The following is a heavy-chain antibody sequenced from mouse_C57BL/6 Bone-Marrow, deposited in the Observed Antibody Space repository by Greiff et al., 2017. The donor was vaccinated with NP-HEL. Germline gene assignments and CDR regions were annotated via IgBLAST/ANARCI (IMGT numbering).Heavy chain of an antibody. CDR3: ASQASGDYGSSYFYYYAMDY. J-gene: IGHJ4*01. D-gene: IGHD1-1*01. V-gene: IGHV1-53*01. Sequence: QVQLQQPGTELVKPGASVKLSCKASGYTFTSYWMHWVKQRPGQGLEWIGNINPSNGGTNYNEKFKSKATLTVDKSSSTAYMQLSSLTSEDSAVDYCASQASGDYGSSYFYYYAMDYWGQGTSVTVSS. CDR1: GYTFTSYW. CDR2: INPSNGGT.